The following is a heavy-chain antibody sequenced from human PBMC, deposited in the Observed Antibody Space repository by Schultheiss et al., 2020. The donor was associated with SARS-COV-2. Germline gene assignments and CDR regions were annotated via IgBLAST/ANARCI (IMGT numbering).Heavy chain of an antibody. CDR1: GFTFSNYW. D-gene: IGHD2-8*02. CDR3: ATQRFCPGGVCLWGNDY. J-gene: IGHJ4*02. CDR2: ISASSAYI. V-gene: IGHV3-21*01. Sequence: GGSLRLSCAASGFTFSNYWMRWVRQAPGKGLEWVSSISASSAYIYYPDSVRGRFTISRDNAKNSLYLQMDSLRAEDAAVYYCATQRFCPGGVCLWGNDYWGQGTLVTVSS.